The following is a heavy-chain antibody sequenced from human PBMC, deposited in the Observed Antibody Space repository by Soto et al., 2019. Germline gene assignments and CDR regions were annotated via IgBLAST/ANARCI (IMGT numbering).Heavy chain of an antibody. V-gene: IGHV5-51*01. Sequence: PGESLKISCKGSGYSFTSYWIGWVRQMPGKGLEWMGIIYPGDSDTRYSPSFQGQVTISADKSISTAYLQWSSLKASDTAIYYCARTAAAGKYYYGVDVWGQGTLVTVSS. CDR3: ARTAAAGKYYYGVDV. J-gene: IGHJ6*02. D-gene: IGHD6-13*01. CDR2: IYPGDSDT. CDR1: GYSFTSYW.